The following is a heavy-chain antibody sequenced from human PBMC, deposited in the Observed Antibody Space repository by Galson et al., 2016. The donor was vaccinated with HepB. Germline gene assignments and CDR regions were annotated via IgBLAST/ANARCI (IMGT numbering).Heavy chain of an antibody. V-gene: IGHV3-23*01. CDR1: GFVFSNFG. CDR2: ISTRRTT. Sequence: SLRLSCAASGFVFSNFGLSWVRQAPGKGLEWVASISTRRTTYYSDSVQGRFTISRDNSNNTLYLQMNGLRAEDTAVYYCAISRKAYCAKSKCHTDYFYYGLDVWGQGTTVTVSS. CDR3: AISRKAYCAKSKCHTDYFYYGLDV. J-gene: IGHJ6*02. D-gene: IGHD2-21*01.